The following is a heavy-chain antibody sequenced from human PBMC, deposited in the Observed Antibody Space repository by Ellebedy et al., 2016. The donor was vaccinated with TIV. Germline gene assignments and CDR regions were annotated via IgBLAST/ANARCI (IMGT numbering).Heavy chain of an antibody. Sequence: SVKVSCXASGGTFSSYAISWVRQVPGQGLEWMGGIIPIFGTANYAQKFQGRVTITADESTSTAYMELSSLRSEDTAVYYCARLLSWSGYAHGVDVWGQGTLVTVSS. CDR2: IIPIFGTA. CDR3: ARLLSWSGYAHGVDV. CDR1: GGTFSSYA. J-gene: IGHJ4*02. D-gene: IGHD3/OR15-3a*01. V-gene: IGHV1-69*13.